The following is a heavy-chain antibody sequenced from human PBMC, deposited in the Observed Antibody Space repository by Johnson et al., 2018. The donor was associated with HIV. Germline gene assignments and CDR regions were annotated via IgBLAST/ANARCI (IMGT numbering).Heavy chain of an antibody. CDR1: GFTFSSYT. J-gene: IGHJ3*02. CDR3: ARGKLPAALRRGDAFDI. Sequence: QVQLVESGGGLVQPGGSLRLSCAASGFTFSSYTMHWVRQAPGKGLEWVAVISYDGSERYYADSVKGRFTIFRDNSENTMYLQMNSLRAEDTALYYCARGKLPAALRRGDAFDIWGQGTMVTVSS. V-gene: IGHV3-30*04. CDR2: ISYDGSER. D-gene: IGHD2-2*01.